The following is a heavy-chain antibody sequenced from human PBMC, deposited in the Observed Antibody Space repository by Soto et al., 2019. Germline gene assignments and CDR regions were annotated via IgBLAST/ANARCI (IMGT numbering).Heavy chain of an antibody. CDR2: ISSSSSTI. Sequence: EVQLVESGGGLVQPGGSLRLSCAASGFTFSSYSMNWVRQAPGKGLEWVSYISSSSSTIYYADSVKGRFTISRDNAKNSLYLQMNSLSDEDTAVYYCASLVYCGGDCYSWPPHYWGQGTLVTVSS. J-gene: IGHJ4*02. D-gene: IGHD2-21*02. V-gene: IGHV3-48*02. CDR3: ASLVYCGGDCYSWPPHY. CDR1: GFTFSSYS.